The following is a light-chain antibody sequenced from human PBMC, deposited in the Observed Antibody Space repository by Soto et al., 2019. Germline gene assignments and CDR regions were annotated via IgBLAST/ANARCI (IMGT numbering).Light chain of an antibody. Sequence: QSALTQPPSASGSPGQSVTISCTGTSSDVGGYNYVSWYQQHPGKAPKLMIYEVSKRPSGVPDRFSGSKSGNTASLTVSGLQAADEADDYCSSYAGSNNFDVVFGGGTKLTVL. V-gene: IGLV2-8*01. CDR2: EVS. CDR3: SSYAGSNNFDVV. CDR1: SSDVGGYNY. J-gene: IGLJ2*01.